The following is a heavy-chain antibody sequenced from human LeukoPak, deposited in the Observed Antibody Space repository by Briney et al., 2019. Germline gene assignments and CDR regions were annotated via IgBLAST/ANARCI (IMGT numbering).Heavy chain of an antibody. J-gene: IGHJ4*02. CDR2: ISPRASYI. Sequence: GGSLKLSCEASGFTLDTYRKNWVRQAPGKGLELVCSISPRASYIYSADPLKGRLPISRDNTTNSLFLQMNSLRAEDTAGYYCARDSPGTTASDYWGQGTLVTVSS. CDR1: GFTLDTYR. D-gene: IGHD1-1*01. V-gene: IGHV3-21*01. CDR3: ARDSPGTTASDY.